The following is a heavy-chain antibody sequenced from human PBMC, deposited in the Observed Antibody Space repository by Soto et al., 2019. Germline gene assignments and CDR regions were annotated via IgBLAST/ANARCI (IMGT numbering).Heavy chain of an antibody. CDR2: ISDSAST. CDR1: GGSISSGGYY. CDR3: ASQATGWYPDY. Sequence: QVELQESGPGLVKPSQTLSLTFTVSGGSISSGGYYWIWVRQHPGKGLELIGYISDSASTYYNPSLKSRVTISIDTSKNQFSLKLTSVTAADTAVYYCASQATGWYPDYWGQGTLVTVSS. J-gene: IGHJ4*02. D-gene: IGHD6-19*01. V-gene: IGHV4-31*03.